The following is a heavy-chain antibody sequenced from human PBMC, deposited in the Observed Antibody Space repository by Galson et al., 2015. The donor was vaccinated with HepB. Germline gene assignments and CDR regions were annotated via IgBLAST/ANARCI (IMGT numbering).Heavy chain of an antibody. D-gene: IGHD1-1*01. V-gene: IGHV2-5*04. CDR1: GFSLSTTTVG. J-gene: IGHJ5*02. Sequence: PALVKPTQTLTLTCTFSGFSLSTTTVGVGWIRQPSGKALEWLAVIYRDDRDDSKDYSPSLKSRLTITKDTSKNQVVLTMTNMDPVDTGTYYCVRKDYNTLGSWFDPWGQGALVTVSS. CDR3: VRKDYNTLGSWFDP. CDR2: IYRDDRDDSK.